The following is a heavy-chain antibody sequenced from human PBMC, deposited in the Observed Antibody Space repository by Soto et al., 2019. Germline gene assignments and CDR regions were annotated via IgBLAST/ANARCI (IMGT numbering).Heavy chain of an antibody. CDR1: GFTFIIHE. J-gene: IGHJ4*02. V-gene: IGHV3-48*03. CDR2: ISSSCNTI. CDR3: DTGYRYGYKFEY. D-gene: IGHD5-18*01. Sequence: PGGSXRLSCAASGFTFIIHEMNWVRHAPGKGLEWVLYISSSCNTIYYADSVKGRFTSSRDNAKNSMYLQMNSLRAEDTAVYYCDTGYRYGYKFEYWGKATMVTV.